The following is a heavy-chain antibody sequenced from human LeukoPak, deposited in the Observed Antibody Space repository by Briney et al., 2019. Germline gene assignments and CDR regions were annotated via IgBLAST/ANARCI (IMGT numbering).Heavy chain of an antibody. V-gene: IGHV4-39*07. Sequence: PSETLSLTCTVSGGSISSSSYYWGWIRQPPGKGLEWIGSIYYSGSTYYNPSLKSRVTISVDTSKNQFSLKLSSVTAADTAVYYCARDLPPGADFDYWGQGTLVTVSS. CDR1: GGSISSSSYY. D-gene: IGHD3-10*01. CDR3: ARDLPPGADFDY. CDR2: IYYSGST. J-gene: IGHJ4*02.